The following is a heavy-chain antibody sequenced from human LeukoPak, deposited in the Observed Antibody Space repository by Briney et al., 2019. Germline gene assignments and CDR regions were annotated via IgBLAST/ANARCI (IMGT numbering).Heavy chain of an antibody. J-gene: IGHJ4*02. D-gene: IGHD3-9*01. V-gene: IGHV3-9*01. CDR3: AKDREYDILTGYPVFDY. Sequence: PGRSLRLSCAASGFTFDDYALHWVRQAPGKGLEWVSGIRWNSGSIGYADSVKGRFTISRDNAKNSLYLQMSSLRAEDTALYYCAKDREYDILTGYPVFDYWGEGTLVTVSS. CDR1: GFTFDDYA. CDR2: IRWNSGSI.